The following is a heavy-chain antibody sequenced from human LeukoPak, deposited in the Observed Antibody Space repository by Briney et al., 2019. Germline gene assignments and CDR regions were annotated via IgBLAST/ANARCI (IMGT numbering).Heavy chain of an antibody. CDR1: GFTFSSYA. J-gene: IGHJ3*02. CDR3: GKQSTGSCYTGFDI. V-gene: IGHV3-23*01. Sequence: GGSLRLSCAASGFTFSSYAMSGVRQAPGKGPEWVSSICGNSDNTHYADSVKGRFTISRDNSKNTVSLQMDSLRAEDTAVYYCGKQSTGSCYTGFDIRGQGTMVTVSS. D-gene: IGHD2-15*01. CDR2: ICGNSDNT.